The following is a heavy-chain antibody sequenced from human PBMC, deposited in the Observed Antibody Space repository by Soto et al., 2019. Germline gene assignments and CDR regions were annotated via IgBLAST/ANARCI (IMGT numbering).Heavy chain of an antibody. Sequence: ASVNGSCKTSGYTFTGYYMHWVRQAPGQGLEWMGWINANSGGTNYAQKFQGWVTMTRDTSISTAYMELSRLRSDDTAVYYCARARTYCTNGVCHDAFDIWGQGTMVTVSS. CDR1: GYTFTGYY. J-gene: IGHJ3*02. CDR2: INANSGGT. D-gene: IGHD2-8*01. CDR3: ARARTYCTNGVCHDAFDI. V-gene: IGHV1-2*04.